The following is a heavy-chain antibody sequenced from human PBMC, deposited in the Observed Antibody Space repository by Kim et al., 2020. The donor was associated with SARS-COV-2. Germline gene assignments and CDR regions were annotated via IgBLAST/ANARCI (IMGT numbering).Heavy chain of an antibody. CDR3: AKDLFDSSGLDY. Sequence: FHGDPVKGRFTISRDNSQSTLHLQMNSLTDADTAVYYCAKDLFDSSGLDYWGQGTLVTVSS. J-gene: IGHJ4*02. V-gene: IGHV3-30*02. D-gene: IGHD3-22*01.